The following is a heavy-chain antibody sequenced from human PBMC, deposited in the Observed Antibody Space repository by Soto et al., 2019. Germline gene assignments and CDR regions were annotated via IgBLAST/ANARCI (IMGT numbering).Heavy chain of an antibody. CDR3: AKFIPYGDLFFDY. J-gene: IGHJ4*02. Sequence: ASVKVSCKASGYTFTLYAMHWVRKTPGQRLEWMGWINAGNGNTKYSQKFQGRVTITRDTSASTAYMELSSLRSEDTAVYYCAKFIPYGDLFFDYWGQGTLVTVSS. CDR2: INAGNGNT. V-gene: IGHV1-3*01. CDR1: GYTFTLYA. D-gene: IGHD4-17*01.